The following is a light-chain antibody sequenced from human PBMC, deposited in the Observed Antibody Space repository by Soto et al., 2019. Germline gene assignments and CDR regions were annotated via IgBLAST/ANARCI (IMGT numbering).Light chain of an antibody. CDR3: QQYNNSPRT. J-gene: IGKJ1*01. V-gene: IGKV3-15*01. Sequence: EIVMTQSPATLSVSPGERATLSCRASQSVSSNLAWYQQKPGQAPRLLIYGASTRATGIPARFSGSGSGTEFTLTISSLQSVDFAAYYCQQYNNSPRTVGQGTKV. CDR1: QSVSSN. CDR2: GAS.